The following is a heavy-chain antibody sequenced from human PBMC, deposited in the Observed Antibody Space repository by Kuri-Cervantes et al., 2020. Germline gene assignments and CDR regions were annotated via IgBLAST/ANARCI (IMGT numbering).Heavy chain of an antibody. CDR3: ARDRYDILTGYYWLDY. CDR2: IYYSGST. Sequence: SQTLSLTCAVSGGSISSGGYSWSWIRQPPGKGLEWIGYIYYSGSTYYNPSLKSRVTISVDTSKNQFSLKLSSVTAADTAVYYCARDRYDILTGYYWLDYWGQGTLVTVSS. D-gene: IGHD3-9*01. V-gene: IGHV4-31*02. J-gene: IGHJ4*02. CDR1: GGSISSGGYS.